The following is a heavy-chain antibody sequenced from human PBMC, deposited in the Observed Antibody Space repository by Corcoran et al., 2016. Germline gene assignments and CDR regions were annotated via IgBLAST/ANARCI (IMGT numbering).Heavy chain of an antibody. CDR3: ARAATLYCTNAGY. D-gene: IGHD2-8*01. CDR2: ISSSSRYI. J-gene: IGHJ4*02. CDR1: GFTFSSYS. V-gene: IGHV3-21*01. Sequence: EVQLVESGGGLVKPGGSLRLSCAASGFTFSSYSMNWVRQAPGKGLEWVSSISSSSRYIYYADSVKGRFTISRDNAKNSLYLQMNSLRAEDTAVYYCARAATLYCTNAGYWGQGTLVTVSS.